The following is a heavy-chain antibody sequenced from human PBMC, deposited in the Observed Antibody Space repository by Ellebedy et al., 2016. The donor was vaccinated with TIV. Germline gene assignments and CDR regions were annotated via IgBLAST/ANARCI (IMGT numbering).Heavy chain of an antibody. CDR3: APGGGNGAFDY. CDR2: ISYDGSNK. D-gene: IGHD4-23*01. V-gene: IGHV3-30*03. J-gene: IGHJ4*02. Sequence: GESLKISCAASGFTFSSYGMHWVRQAPGKGLEWVAVISYDGSNKYYADSVKGRFTISRDNSKNTLYLRMNSLRAEDTAEYYCAPGGGNGAFDYWGQGTLVTVSS. CDR1: GFTFSSYG.